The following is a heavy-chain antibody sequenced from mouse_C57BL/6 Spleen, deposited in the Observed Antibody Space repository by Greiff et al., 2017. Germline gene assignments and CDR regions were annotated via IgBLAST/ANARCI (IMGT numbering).Heavy chain of an antibody. CDR2: IYPGDGDT. J-gene: IGHJ3*01. CDR1: GYAFSSYW. Sequence: VQLQQSGAELVKPGASVKISCKASGYAFSSYWMNWVKQRPGKGLEWIGQIYPGDGDTNYNGKFKGKATLTADKSSSTAYMQLSSLTSEDSAVYFCARAYDYGSRGGAWFAYWGQGTLVTVSA. D-gene: IGHD1-1*01. V-gene: IGHV1-80*01. CDR3: ARAYDYGSRGGAWFAY.